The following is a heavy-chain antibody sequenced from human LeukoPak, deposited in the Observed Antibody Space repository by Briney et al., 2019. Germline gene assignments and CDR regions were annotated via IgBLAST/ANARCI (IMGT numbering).Heavy chain of an antibody. CDR1: GFTFSSYA. J-gene: IGHJ4*02. CDR3: AKDSSIDRGVIIKGVISFDY. V-gene: IGHV3-23*01. Sequence: PGGSLRLSCAASGFTFSSYAMSWVRQAPGKGLEWVSAISGSGGSTYYADSVKGRFTISRDNSKNTLYLQMNSLRAEDTAVYYCAKDSSIDRGVIIKGVISFDYWGQGTLVTVSS. CDR2: ISGSGGST. D-gene: IGHD3-10*01.